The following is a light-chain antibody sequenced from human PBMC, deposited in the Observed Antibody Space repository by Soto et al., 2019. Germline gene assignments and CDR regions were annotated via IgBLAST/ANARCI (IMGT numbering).Light chain of an antibody. CDR1: QSVSSN. CDR3: QQYNNWPPVT. CDR2: GAS. J-gene: IGKJ3*01. V-gene: IGKV3-15*01. Sequence: EIVMTQSPATLSVSPGERATLSCRASQSVSSNLAWYQQKPGQAPRLLIYGASTRATGVPARFSGSGSGTELTLIISSLQSEDFAVYSCQQYNNWPPVTFGPGTKVDIK.